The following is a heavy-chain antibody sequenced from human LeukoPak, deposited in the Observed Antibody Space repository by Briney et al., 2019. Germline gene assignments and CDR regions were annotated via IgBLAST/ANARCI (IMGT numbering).Heavy chain of an antibody. CDR1: GGSFSGYF. CDR3: ARHLRLLESPFPPRAFDI. CDR2: INHSGDT. Sequence: SETLSLTCAVYGGSFSGYFYNWIRQTPGQGLEWIGEINHSGDTNYNPSLKSRVTMSVASSKNPLSLRLSSLAAADTAVYYCARHLRLLESPFPPRAFDIWGQGTTVTVSS. D-gene: IGHD3-3*01. J-gene: IGHJ3*02. V-gene: IGHV4-34*01.